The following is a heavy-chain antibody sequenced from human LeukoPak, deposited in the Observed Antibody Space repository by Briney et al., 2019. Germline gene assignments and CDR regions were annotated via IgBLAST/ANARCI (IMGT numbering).Heavy chain of an antibody. CDR1: GYTFTNSY. CDR2: INLNNGGT. V-gene: IGHV1-2*02. J-gene: IGHJ5*02. Sequence: ASVKVSCKASGYTFTNSYMHWVRQAPGQGLEWVGWINLNNGGTNHAQKFQGRVTVTSDTSIRTAYMELSSLRFDDTAVYYCARTAGGSGRWGDNWFDPWGQGTLVTVSS. D-gene: IGHD3-10*01. CDR3: ARTAGGSGRWGDNWFDP.